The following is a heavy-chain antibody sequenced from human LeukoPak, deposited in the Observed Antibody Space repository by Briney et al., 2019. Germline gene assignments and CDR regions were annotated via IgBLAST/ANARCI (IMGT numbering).Heavy chain of an antibody. D-gene: IGHD5-12*01. CDR3: ARDEVATWSGFDV. Sequence: PGRSLRLSCAASGFTFSSYAMHWVRQAPGRGLEWISFVGPGDDPIYYSDSVKGRFTITRDTAKNSVYLQMDRLRDEDTAIYYCARDEVATWSGFDVSARGQWSPSLQ. CDR1: GFTFSSYA. CDR2: VGPGDDPI. J-gene: IGHJ3*01. V-gene: IGHV3-48*03.